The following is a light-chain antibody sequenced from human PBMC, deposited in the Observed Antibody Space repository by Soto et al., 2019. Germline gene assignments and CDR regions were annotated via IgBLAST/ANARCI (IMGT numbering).Light chain of an antibody. CDR3: QQYGSSPLT. V-gene: IGKV3-20*01. CDR1: ESVSDNY. Sequence: EIVLTQSPGTLSLSPGERATLSCRASESVSDNYLAWYQQRSGQAPRLVIYGASSRASAVPYRFSGSGSGADFPLTISRLEPEDFAVYYCQQYGSSPLTFGGGTKVEIK. J-gene: IGKJ4*01. CDR2: GAS.